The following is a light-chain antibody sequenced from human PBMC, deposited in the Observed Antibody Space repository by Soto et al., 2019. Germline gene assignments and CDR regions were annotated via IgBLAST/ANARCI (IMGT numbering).Light chain of an antibody. CDR1: QDITNF. CDR3: QQYDLLPWT. V-gene: IGKV1-33*01. CDR2: AAS. Sequence: DIQMTQSPSSLSASVGDRVTITCQASQDITNFLNWYQQKPGKAPKLLIYAASNLETGVPSRFSGGGSGADFTFTISSLQPVDVATYYCQQYDLLPWTFGQGTKVEIK. J-gene: IGKJ1*01.